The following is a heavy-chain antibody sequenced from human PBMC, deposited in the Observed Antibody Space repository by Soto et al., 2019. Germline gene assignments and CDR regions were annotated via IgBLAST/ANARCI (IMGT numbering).Heavy chain of an antibody. D-gene: IGHD2-21*01. Sequence: EVQLLDSGGGLVQPGWSLRLSCAASGFTFSNYAMTWVRQGPGKGLDWVSGISGSGGRSYYADSVKGRFPISRDNSKSTLYLQMNSLRAEETAVYYCAKAYFVWSSEQPYYFDYWGQGTLVTVSS. CDR2: ISGSGGRS. CDR3: AKAYFVWSSEQPYYFDY. CDR1: GFTFSNYA. J-gene: IGHJ4*02. V-gene: IGHV3-23*01.